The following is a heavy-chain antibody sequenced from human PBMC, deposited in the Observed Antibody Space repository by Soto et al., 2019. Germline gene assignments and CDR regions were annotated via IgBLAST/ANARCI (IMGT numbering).Heavy chain of an antibody. V-gene: IGHV1-69*01. CDR1: GVSFTKYT. CDR2: IIPRFGTT. J-gene: IGHJ4*02. D-gene: IGHD1-1*01. CDR3: ARGRGFYNSGRSQLDS. Sequence: QVQVVQSGAEVKKPGSSVRVSCKASGVSFTKYTVNWVRQVPRQGLESMGGIIPRFGTTNYAPTFMVRVTITADASMNTVYMELSSLRSDETALYYCARGRGFYNSGRSQLDSLGQGTLVTVSS.